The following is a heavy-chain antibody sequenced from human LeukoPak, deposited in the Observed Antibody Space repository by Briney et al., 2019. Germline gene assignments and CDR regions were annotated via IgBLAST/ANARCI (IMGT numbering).Heavy chain of an antibody. D-gene: IGHD5-24*01. CDR1: GGSFSGYY. V-gene: IGHV4-34*01. CDR2: INHSGST. CDR3: ARKRGRRDGYSFDY. Sequence: SETLSLTCAVYGGSFSGYYWSWIRQPPGKGLEWIGEINHSGSTNYNPSLKGRVTISVDTSKNQFSLKLSSVTAADTAVYYCARKRGRRDGYSFDYWGQGTLVTVSS. J-gene: IGHJ4*02.